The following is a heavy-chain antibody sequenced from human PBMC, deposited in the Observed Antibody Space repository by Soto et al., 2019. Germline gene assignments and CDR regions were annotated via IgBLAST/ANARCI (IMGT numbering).Heavy chain of an antibody. V-gene: IGHV3-30-3*01. CDR2: IPYHRSNT. D-gene: IGHD3-22*01. J-gene: IGHJ6*02. CDR3: ARPASGFYSLSGRYLYYYHAMDA. CDR1: GILFNTYV. Sequence: PRGSLRLSCATSGILFNTYVMHLVRQAPGKGLEWVAVIPYHRSNTYYADSVKGRFTISRDKSKNTLYLQMNSLDTEDTVVYYWARPASGFYSLSGRYLYYYHAMDARGQAPTVTVSS.